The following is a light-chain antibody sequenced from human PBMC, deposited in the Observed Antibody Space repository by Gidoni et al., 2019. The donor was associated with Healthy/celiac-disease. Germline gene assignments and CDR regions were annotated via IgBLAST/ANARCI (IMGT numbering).Light chain of an antibody. CDR2: AAS. CDR1: QSINSY. V-gene: IGKV1-39*01. CDR3: QQSYSTPLT. Sequence: DIQLTQSPSSLSASVGDRVTITCPARQSINSYLNWYQQKPGKAPKLLIYAASRLQSGVPARFSGSGSGTDFTLTISSLQPEDFATYYCQQSYSTPLTFGGGTKVEIK. J-gene: IGKJ4*01.